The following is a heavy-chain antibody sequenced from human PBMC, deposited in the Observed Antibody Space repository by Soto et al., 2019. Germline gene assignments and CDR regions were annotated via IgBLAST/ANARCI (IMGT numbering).Heavy chain of an antibody. J-gene: IGHJ6*02. CDR2: ISSSGSTI. CDR1: AFTFSSYG. Sequence: GGSLRLSCAASAFTFSSYGMSWVRQAPGKGLEWVSYISSSGSTIYYADSVKGRFTISRDNAKNSLYLQMNSLRAEDTAVYYCASWYYYGMDVWGQGTTVTVSS. CDR3: ASWYYYGMDV. V-gene: IGHV3-48*04.